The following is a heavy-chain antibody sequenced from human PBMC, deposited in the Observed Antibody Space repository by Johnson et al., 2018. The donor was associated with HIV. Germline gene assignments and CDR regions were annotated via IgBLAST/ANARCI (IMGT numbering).Heavy chain of an antibody. CDR2: INWNGGSR. V-gene: IGHV3-20*04. J-gene: IGHJ3*02. D-gene: IGHD6-25*01. Sequence: VQVLESGGGVVRPGGSLRLSCAASGFTFYDYGMSWVRQGPGKGLEWVSGINWNGGSRGYADSLMGRFTISRDNSKNSLYLQMNSLRAEDTAFYYCARDETQRRYALTAFDIWGQGTLVTVSS. CDR3: ARDETQRRYALTAFDI. CDR1: GFTFYDYG.